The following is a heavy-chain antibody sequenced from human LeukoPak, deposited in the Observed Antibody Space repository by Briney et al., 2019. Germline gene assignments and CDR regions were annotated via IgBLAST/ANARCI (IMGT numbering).Heavy chain of an antibody. Sequence: ASVKASCKASGYTFTSYGISWVRQAPGQGLEWMGWISAYNGNTNYAQKLQGRVTMTTDTSTSTAYMELRSLRSDDTAVYYCARNVEMATIPKVYFDYWGQGTLVTVSS. D-gene: IGHD5-24*01. V-gene: IGHV1-18*01. CDR3: ARNVEMATIPKVYFDY. J-gene: IGHJ4*02. CDR2: ISAYNGNT. CDR1: GYTFTSYG.